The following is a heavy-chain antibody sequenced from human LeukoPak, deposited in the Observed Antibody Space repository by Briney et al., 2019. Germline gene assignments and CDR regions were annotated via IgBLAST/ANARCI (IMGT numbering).Heavy chain of an antibody. Sequence: ASAKVSCKASGYTFTSYYMHWVRQAPGQGLEWMGIINPSGGSTSYAQKFQGRVTMTRDTSTSTVYMELSSLRSEDTAVYYCAREAYCGGDCFTGRPLDYWGQGTLVTVSS. CDR2: INPSGGST. D-gene: IGHD2-21*02. V-gene: IGHV1-46*01. J-gene: IGHJ4*02. CDR3: AREAYCGGDCFTGRPLDY. CDR1: GYTFTSYY.